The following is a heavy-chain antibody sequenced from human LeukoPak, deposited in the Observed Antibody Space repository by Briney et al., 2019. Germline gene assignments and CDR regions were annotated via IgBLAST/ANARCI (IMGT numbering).Heavy chain of an antibody. CDR2: IYDSGST. J-gene: IGHJ4*02. CDR3: ARASGSYSIDY. CDR1: GGSIRSSYYY. V-gene: IGHV4-39*01. D-gene: IGHD1-26*01. Sequence: KPSETLSLTCTVSGGSIRSSYYYWGWIRQPPGKGLEWIGSIYDSGSTYYNPSLKSRVTISVDTSKNQFSLKLNSVTAADTAVYYCARASGSYSIDYWGQGTLVTVSS.